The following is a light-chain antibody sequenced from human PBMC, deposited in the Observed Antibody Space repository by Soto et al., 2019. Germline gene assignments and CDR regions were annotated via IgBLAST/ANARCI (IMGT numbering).Light chain of an antibody. CDR1: QSISSW. CDR2: KAS. CDR3: QQYVRAFRS. J-gene: IGKJ5*01. Sequence: DIQMTQAPSTLSPSVADRVTITCRASQSISSWLAWYQQKPGTAPKLLIYKASSLQSGVPSRFSGSGSGTEFTLTISSLQPDDFATYYCQQYVRAFRSFGQGTRLDIK. V-gene: IGKV1-5*03.